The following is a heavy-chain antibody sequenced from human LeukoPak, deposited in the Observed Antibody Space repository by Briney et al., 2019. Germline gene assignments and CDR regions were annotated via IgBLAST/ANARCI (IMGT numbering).Heavy chain of an antibody. Sequence: ASVKVSCTASGYTFTGYDINWVRRATGQGLEWMGWMNPNSGNTGYAQKFQGRVTMTRNTSISTAYMELSSLRSEDTAVYYCARDYYDLYGMDVWGQGTTVTVSS. D-gene: IGHD3-22*01. V-gene: IGHV1-8*01. CDR1: GYTFTGYD. CDR2: MNPNSGNT. J-gene: IGHJ6*02. CDR3: ARDYYDLYGMDV.